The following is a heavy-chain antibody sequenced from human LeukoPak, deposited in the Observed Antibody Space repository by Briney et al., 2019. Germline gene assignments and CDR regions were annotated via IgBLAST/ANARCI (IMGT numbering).Heavy chain of an antibody. V-gene: IGHV1-18*01. CDR1: GGTFSSYA. Sequence: ASVKVSCKASGGTFSSYAISWVRQAPGQGLEWMGWISAYNGNTNYAQKLRGRVTMTTDTSTSTAYMELRSLRSDDTAVYYCAKDGAEFHYWGQGTLVTVSS. CDR2: ISAYNGNT. CDR3: AKDGAEFHY. J-gene: IGHJ4*02. D-gene: IGHD3-16*01.